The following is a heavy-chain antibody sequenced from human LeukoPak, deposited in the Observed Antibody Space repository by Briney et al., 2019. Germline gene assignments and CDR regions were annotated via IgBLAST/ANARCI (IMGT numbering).Heavy chain of an antibody. V-gene: IGHV3-11*01. D-gene: IGHD1-14*01. CDR2: ISSSGYTI. J-gene: IGHJ4*02. CDR3: AKDRTSPYMFDN. CDR1: GFTFSDYY. Sequence: PGGSLRLSCAASGFTFSDYYMSWIRQAPGKGLEWVSYISSSGYTIYYADSVKGRFTISRDNAKNSLYLQMNSLRAEDTAVYYCAKDRTSPYMFDNWGQGTLVTVSS.